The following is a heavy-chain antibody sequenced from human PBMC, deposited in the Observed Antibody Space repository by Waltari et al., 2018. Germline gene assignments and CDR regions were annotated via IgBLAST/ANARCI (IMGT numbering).Heavy chain of an antibody. CDR3: ASMEAARPNYYYYYMDV. D-gene: IGHD6-6*01. CDR2: INPNSGGT. Sequence: QVQLVQSGAEVKKPGASVKVSCKASGYTFTGYYMHWVRQAPGQGLEWMGWINPNSGGTNSAQKFQGRVTMTRDTSISTAYMELSRLRSDDTAVYYCASMEAARPNYYYYYMDVWGKGTTVTVSS. V-gene: IGHV1-2*02. CDR1: GYTFTGYY. J-gene: IGHJ6*03.